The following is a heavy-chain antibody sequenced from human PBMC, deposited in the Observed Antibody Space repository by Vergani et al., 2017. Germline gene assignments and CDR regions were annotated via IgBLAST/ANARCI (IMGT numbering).Heavy chain of an antibody. CDR3: ASPGDCSSTSCYTVSVHSYGMDV. V-gene: IGHV1-69*18. J-gene: IGHJ6*02. CDR1: GGTFSSYA. CDR2: IIPIFGTA. Sequence: QVQLVQSGAEVKKPGSSVKVSCKASGGTFSSYAISWVRQAPGQGLERMGRIIPIFGTANYAQKFQGRVTITADESTSTAYMELSSLRSEDTAVYYCASPGDCSSTSCYTVSVHSYGMDVWGQGTTVTVSS. D-gene: IGHD2-2*02.